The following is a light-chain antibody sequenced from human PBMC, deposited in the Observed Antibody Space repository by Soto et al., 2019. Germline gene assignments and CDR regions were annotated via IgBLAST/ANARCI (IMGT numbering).Light chain of an antibody. CDR1: QVITND. CDR3: QQLNSYPIT. J-gene: IGKJ5*01. CDR2: AAS. V-gene: IGKV1-17*01. Sequence: IQMTQSPSSLSASVGDRLSITCRASQVITNDLGWYQQKPGKAPKRLIYAASTLQSGVPSRFSGSGSGTEFTLTISSLQPEDFATYYCQQLNSYPITFGQGTRLEIK.